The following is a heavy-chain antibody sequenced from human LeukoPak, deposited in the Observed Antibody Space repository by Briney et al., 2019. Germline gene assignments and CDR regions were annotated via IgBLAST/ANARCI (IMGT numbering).Heavy chain of an antibody. Sequence: VGSLRLSCAASGFTFSSYAMSWVRQAPGKGLEWVSAISGSGGSTYYADSVKGRFTISRDNSKNTLYLQMNSLRAEDTAVYYCAKEGYSSSWDYYYYYYMDVWGKGTTVTVSS. CDR1: GFTFSSYA. CDR2: ISGSGGST. V-gene: IGHV3-23*01. CDR3: AKEGYSSSWDYYYYYYMDV. J-gene: IGHJ6*03. D-gene: IGHD6-13*01.